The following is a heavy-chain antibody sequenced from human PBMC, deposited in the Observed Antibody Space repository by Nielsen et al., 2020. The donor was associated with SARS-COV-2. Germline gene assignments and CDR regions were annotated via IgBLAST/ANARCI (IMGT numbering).Heavy chain of an antibody. CDR3: ARTRDKTGFDY. CDR2: IYRNGDT. CDR1: GGSISSYS. Sequence: SETLSLTCTVSGGSISSYSWSWIRQPPGKGLEWIGYIYRNGDTNYNPSLRSRVAISVDRSRNQFSLKLNSVTAADSALYYCARTRDKTGFDYWGQGALVTVSS. J-gene: IGHJ4*02. D-gene: IGHD1-1*01. V-gene: IGHV4-4*09.